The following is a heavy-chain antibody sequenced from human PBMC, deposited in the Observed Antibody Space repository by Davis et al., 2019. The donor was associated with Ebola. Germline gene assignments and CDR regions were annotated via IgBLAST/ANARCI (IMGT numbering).Heavy chain of an antibody. CDR3: AGGPTTVTTPFNY. CDR2: INSDGSSI. J-gene: IGHJ4*02. D-gene: IGHD4-17*01. V-gene: IGHV3-74*01. Sequence: PGGSLRLSCAASGFTFSSHWMHWVRQAPGKGLVWVSRINSDGSSISYADSVKGRFTIPRDNAKDTLFLQMNGLRAEDTALYYCAGGPTTVTTPFNYWGQGTLVTVSS. CDR1: GFTFSSHW.